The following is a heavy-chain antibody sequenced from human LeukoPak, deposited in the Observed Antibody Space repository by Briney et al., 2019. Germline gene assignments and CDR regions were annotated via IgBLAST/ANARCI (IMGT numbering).Heavy chain of an antibody. CDR1: GYTLITSS. J-gene: IGHJ4*02. CDR3: VGGSLGY. CDR2: ITVASGNT. Sequence: ASVKVSCKTLGYTLITSSIYWVRQAPGQRLEWLGWITVASGNTRYSENLQGRVTLTRDTSANTAYMELHNLKFEDTAVYYCVGGSLGYWGQGTLVTVSP. V-gene: IGHV1-3*01.